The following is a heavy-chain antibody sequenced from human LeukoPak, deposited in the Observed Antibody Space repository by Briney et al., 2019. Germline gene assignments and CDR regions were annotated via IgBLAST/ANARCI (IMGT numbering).Heavy chain of an antibody. D-gene: IGHD6-6*01. CDR3: ARKYPDHWFDP. J-gene: IGHJ5*02. Sequence: SETLSLTCTVSGGSISSGNFYWSWIRQPPGKGLEWIGYIFYLGSTYYNLSLKSRVTMSVDTSKNQFSLKLRSVTAADTAVYYCARKYPDHWFDPWGQGTLVTVSS. V-gene: IGHV4-30-4*01. CDR2: IFYLGST. CDR1: GGSISSGNFY.